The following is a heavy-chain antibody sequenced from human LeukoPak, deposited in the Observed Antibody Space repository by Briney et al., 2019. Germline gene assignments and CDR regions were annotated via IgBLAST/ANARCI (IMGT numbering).Heavy chain of an antibody. V-gene: IGHV4-30-4*01. J-gene: IGHJ4*02. CDR3: ARVPVYYGSSDYFDY. D-gene: IGHD3-22*01. CDR1: GGSISSGDYY. CDR2: IYYSGST. Sequence: PSETLSLTCTVSGGSISSGDYYWSWIRQPPGKGLEWIGYIYYSGSTYYNPSLKSQVTISVDTSKNQFSLKLSSVTAADTAVYYCARVPVYYGSSDYFDYWGQGTLVTVSS.